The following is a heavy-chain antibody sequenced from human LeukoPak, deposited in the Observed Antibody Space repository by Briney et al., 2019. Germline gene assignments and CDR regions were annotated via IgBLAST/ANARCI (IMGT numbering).Heavy chain of an antibody. D-gene: IGHD2-21*01. CDR3: ARAPVTSCRGAYCYPFDY. J-gene: IGHJ4*02. V-gene: IGHV3-48*03. CDR2: ISSSGSTI. CDR1: GFTFSSYE. Sequence: QPGGSLRLSCAASGFTFSSYEMNWVRQAPGKGLEWVSYISSSGSTIYYADSVRGRFTISRDNSKNTLYLQMNSLRVEDAAVYYCARAPVTSCRGAYCYPFDYWGQGTLVTVSS.